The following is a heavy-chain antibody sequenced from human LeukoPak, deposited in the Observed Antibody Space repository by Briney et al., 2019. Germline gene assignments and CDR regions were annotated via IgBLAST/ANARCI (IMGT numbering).Heavy chain of an antibody. V-gene: IGHV4-59*08. D-gene: IGHD2-15*01. CDR3: ARQAFCGGSSCNPFDY. CDR1: GGSISSGF. J-gene: IGHJ4*02. CDR2: IYYSGST. Sequence: NPSETLFLTCTVSGGSISSGFWSWIRQPPGKGLEWIGYIYYSGSTNYNPSLKSRVTISIDTPKSQFSLKLSSVTAADTAVYYCARQAFCGGSSCNPFDYWGQGTLVTVSS.